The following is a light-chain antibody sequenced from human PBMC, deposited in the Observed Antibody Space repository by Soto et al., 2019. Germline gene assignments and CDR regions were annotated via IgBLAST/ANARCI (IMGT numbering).Light chain of an antibody. CDR3: MQALQAPIT. V-gene: IGKV2-28*01. J-gene: IGKJ5*01. CDR2: LGS. CDR1: QSVLKSNEYNY. Sequence: EIVITQSPVSLPVTPGEPASISCRFSQSVLKSNEYNYLDWYLQTQGQPPQILIYLGSNRYSGVPERFSASGSGTDCTLKLSRVEAEDVGVYYCMQALQAPITFGQGTRLEIK.